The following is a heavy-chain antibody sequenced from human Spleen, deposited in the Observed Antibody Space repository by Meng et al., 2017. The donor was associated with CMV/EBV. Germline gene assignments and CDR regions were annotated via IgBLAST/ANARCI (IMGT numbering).Heavy chain of an antibody. Sequence: ASVKVSCKASGYTFTGYYMHWVRQAPGQGLEWMGWINPNSGGTNYAQKFQGRVTVTRDVSSSTVHMELSSLRSGDTAMYFCARAGYGDYEGATYDYWGQGVLVTVSS. CDR1: GYTFTGYY. CDR2: INPNSGGT. D-gene: IGHD5-12*01. CDR3: ARAGYGDYEGATYDY. V-gene: IGHV1-2*02. J-gene: IGHJ4*02.